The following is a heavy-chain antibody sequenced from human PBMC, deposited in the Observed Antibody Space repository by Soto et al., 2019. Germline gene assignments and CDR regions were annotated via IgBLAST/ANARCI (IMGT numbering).Heavy chain of an antibody. D-gene: IGHD1-26*01. V-gene: IGHV1-18*01. CDR3: VRDRGIVGSNAWASFDY. CDR1: GYTFTTYG. CDR2: INTYNGNT. Sequence: QVQLVQSGSELKNPGASLKVSCKASGYTFTTYGVSWVRQAPGQGLEWMGYINTYNGNTKYAQRLQGRVTMTTDTSTSTVYMDVMSLRSDDTAVYYCVRDRGIVGSNAWASFDYWVQGTLVTISS. J-gene: IGHJ4*02.